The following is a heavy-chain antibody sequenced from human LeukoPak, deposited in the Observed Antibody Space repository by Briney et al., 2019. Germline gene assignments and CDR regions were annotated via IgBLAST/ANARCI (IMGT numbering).Heavy chain of an antibody. D-gene: IGHD3-10*01. CDR1: GGTFSSYA. CDR3: ARGEHYYGSGSYYDPCWFDP. J-gene: IGHJ5*02. CDR2: IIPILGIA. V-gene: IGHV1-69*04. Sequence: GASVKVSCTASGGTFSSYAISWVRQPPGQGLEWMGRIIPILGIANYAQKFQGRVTITADKSTSTAYMELSSLRSEDTAVYYCARGEHYYGSGSYYDPCWFDPWGQGTLVTVSS.